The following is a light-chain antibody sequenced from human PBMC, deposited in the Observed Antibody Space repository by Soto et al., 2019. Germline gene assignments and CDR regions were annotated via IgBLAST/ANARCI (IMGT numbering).Light chain of an antibody. J-gene: IGLJ3*02. Sequence: QSVLTQPPSASGTPGQRVTISCSGSNSNIGSDSVSWYQHLPGTAPKLLIYNNNQRPSGVPDRFSGSKSGTSASLAISGLQSEDEADYYCAALDDSLNGPAFGGGTKVTVL. CDR3: AALDDSLNGPA. CDR2: NNN. V-gene: IGLV1-44*01. CDR1: NSNIGSDS.